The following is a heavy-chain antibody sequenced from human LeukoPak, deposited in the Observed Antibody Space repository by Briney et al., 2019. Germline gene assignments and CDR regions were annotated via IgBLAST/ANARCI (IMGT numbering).Heavy chain of an antibody. V-gene: IGHV1-46*01. CDR2: INPSGGST. CDR1: GYTFTNYY. J-gene: IGHJ5*02. CDR3: AREHSGYDS. D-gene: IGHD5-12*01. Sequence: ASVKVSCKASGYTFTNYYMHWVRQAPGQGLEWMGIINPSGGSTNYAQKFQGRATLTRDTSTSTVYMELSSLGSEDTAVYYCAREHSGYDSWGQGTLLTVSS.